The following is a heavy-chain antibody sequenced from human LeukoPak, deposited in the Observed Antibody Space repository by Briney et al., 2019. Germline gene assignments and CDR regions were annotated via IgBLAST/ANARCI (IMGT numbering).Heavy chain of an antibody. D-gene: IGHD3-10*02. J-gene: IGHJ4*02. V-gene: IGHV4-34*01. CDR1: GGSFSGYY. CDR2: INHSGST. CDR3: ARGTGITMSYYFDY. Sequence: SETLSLTCAVYGGSFSGYYWSWIRQPPGKGLEWIGEINHSGSTNYNPSLKSRVTISVDTSKNQFSLKLSSVTAADTAVYYCARGTGITMSYYFDYWGQGTLVTVSS.